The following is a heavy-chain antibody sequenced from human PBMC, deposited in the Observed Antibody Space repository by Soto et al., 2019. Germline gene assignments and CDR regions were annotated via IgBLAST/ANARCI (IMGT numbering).Heavy chain of an antibody. CDR3: ARERVRYSSGWYGVDY. CDR1: GFTFSSYA. CDR2: ISYDGSNK. Sequence: QVQLVASGGGVVQPGRSLRLSCAASGFTFSSYAMHWVRQAPGKGLELVAVISYDGSNKYYADSVKGRFTISRDNSKNTLYLQMNSLRAEETAVYYCARERVRYSSGWYGVDYWGQGTLVTVSS. V-gene: IGHV3-30-3*01. D-gene: IGHD6-19*01. J-gene: IGHJ4*02.